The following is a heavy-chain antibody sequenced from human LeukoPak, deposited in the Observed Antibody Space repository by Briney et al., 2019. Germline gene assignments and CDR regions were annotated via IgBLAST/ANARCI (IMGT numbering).Heavy chain of an antibody. D-gene: IGHD3-10*01. V-gene: IGHV5-51*01. Sequence: GESLKISCKASGYRFTSYWIGWVRQMPGKGLEWMGIIYPADSDTRYSPSFQGQVTISADKSISTSYLNWSSLRASDTAVYYCARDGSGSYWGNNWFDPWGQGTLVTVSS. CDR1: GYRFTSYW. CDR3: ARDGSGSYWGNNWFDP. J-gene: IGHJ5*02. CDR2: IYPADSDT.